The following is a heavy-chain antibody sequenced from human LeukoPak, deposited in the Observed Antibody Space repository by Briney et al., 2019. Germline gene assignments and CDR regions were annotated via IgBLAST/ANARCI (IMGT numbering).Heavy chain of an antibody. CDR1: GFTFSSYA. CDR3: ARHPRPIFWSGPTGNAFDI. Sequence: PGRSLRLSCVASGFTFSSYATNWVRQAPGKGLEWVAIISYDGSQKHYADSVKGRFTISRDNSKNTLYLQMNSLRVEDTAVYYCARHPRPIFWSGPTGNAFDIWGQGTIVTVSS. D-gene: IGHD3-3*01. V-gene: IGHV3-30-3*01. CDR2: ISYDGSQK. J-gene: IGHJ3*02.